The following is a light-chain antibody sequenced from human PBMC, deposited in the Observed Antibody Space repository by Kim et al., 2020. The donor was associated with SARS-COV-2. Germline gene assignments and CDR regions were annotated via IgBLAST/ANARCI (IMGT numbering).Light chain of an antibody. CDR3: QQSYSSPWT. CDR1: QSITSY. Sequence: ASVGDQISITCRASQSITSYLNWYQQKPGKAPNLLIFAASRLQSGVPSRFSGSGSGTDFTLTISSLQPEDFAAYYCQQSYSSPWTFGQGTKVDIK. V-gene: IGKV1-39*01. J-gene: IGKJ1*01. CDR2: AAS.